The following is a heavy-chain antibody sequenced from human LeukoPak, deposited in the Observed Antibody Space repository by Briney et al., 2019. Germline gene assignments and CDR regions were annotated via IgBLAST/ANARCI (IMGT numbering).Heavy chain of an antibody. CDR2: INHSGST. V-gene: IGHV4-4*02. Sequence: PSETLSLTCAVSGGSISSSNWWIWVRQPPGKGLEWIGEINHSGSTNYNPSLKSRVTISVDTSKNQFSLKLSSVTAADTAVYYCARRGMYYYGSGSYWQNWFDPWGQGTLVTVSS. J-gene: IGHJ5*02. CDR3: ARRGMYYYGSGSYWQNWFDP. D-gene: IGHD3-10*01. CDR1: GGSISSSNW.